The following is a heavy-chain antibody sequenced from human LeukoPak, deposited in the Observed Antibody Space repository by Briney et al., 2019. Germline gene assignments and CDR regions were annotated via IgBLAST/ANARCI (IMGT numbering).Heavy chain of an antibody. CDR1: AGSISSSSYS. CDR2: IYYSGST. D-gene: IGHD6-19*01. J-gene: IGHJ4*02. V-gene: IGHV4-39*01. Sequence: PSETLSLTCTVSAGSISSSSYSWGWIRQPPGKGLEWIGSIYYSGSTYFNPSLKSRVTISVDTSKNQFSLKLSSVTAADTAVYYCARRQLKIAVAGTPFDYWGQGTLVTVSS. CDR3: ARRQLKIAVAGTPFDY.